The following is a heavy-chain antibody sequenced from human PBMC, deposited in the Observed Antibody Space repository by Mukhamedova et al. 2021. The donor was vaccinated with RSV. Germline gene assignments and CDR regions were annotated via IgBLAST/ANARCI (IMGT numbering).Heavy chain of an antibody. CDR2: VTGSGSHT. V-gene: IGHV3-23*01. J-gene: IGHJ5*02. CDR3: AKGAADDKVDWFDP. D-gene: IGHD6-13*01. Sequence: QSTWKGLEWVSTVTGSGSHTFYADSVRGRFTISRDNSKNTLYVQMNSLRAEDTAAYYCAKGAADDKVDWFDPWGQGTLATGS.